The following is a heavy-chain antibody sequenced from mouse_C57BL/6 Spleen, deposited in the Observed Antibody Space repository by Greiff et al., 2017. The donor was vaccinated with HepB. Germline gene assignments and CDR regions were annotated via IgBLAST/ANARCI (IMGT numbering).Heavy chain of an antibody. CDR2: ISYDGSN. J-gene: IGHJ3*01. Sequence: EVKLMESGPGLVKPSQSLSLTCSVTGYSITSGYYWNWIRQFPGNKLEWMGYISYDGSNNYNPSLKNRISITRDTSKNQFFLKLNSVTTEDTATYYCASDDFLFAYWGQGTLVTVSA. V-gene: IGHV3-6*01. CDR3: ASDDFLFAY. CDR1: GYSITSGYY.